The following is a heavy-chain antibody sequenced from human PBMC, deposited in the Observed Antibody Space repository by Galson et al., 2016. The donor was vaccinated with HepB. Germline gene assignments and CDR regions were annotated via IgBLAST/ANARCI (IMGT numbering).Heavy chain of an antibody. Sequence: SLRLSCAASGFTFSNYAMHWVRQAPGKGLDWVAVISYNGNYTYYADSLKGRFTISRDNSKNTLSLQMNSLRPDDTAVYYCARVMAKLDCWGQGTLVTVSS. CDR1: GFTFSNYA. CDR2: ISYNGNYT. CDR3: ARVMAKLDC. J-gene: IGHJ4*02. V-gene: IGHV3-30*04. D-gene: IGHD3-10*01.